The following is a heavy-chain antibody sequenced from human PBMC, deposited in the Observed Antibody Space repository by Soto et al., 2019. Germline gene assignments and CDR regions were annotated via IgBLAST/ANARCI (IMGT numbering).Heavy chain of an antibody. D-gene: IGHD3-22*01. CDR2: ISAYNGNT. Sequence: GASVKVSCKASGYTFTSYGISWVRQAPGQGLEWMGWISAYNGNTNYAQKLQGRVTMTTDTSTSTAYMELRSLRPDDTAVYYCARGPPAAVGLYDSSGLDPAAFDYWGQGTLVTVSS. J-gene: IGHJ4*02. V-gene: IGHV1-18*01. CDR1: GYTFTSYG. CDR3: ARGPPAAVGLYDSSGLDPAAFDY.